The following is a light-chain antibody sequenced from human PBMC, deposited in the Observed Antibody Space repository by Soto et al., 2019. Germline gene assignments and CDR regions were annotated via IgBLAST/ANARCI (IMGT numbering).Light chain of an antibody. CDR1: QSISIY. J-gene: IGKJ2*01. CDR2: AAS. Sequence: DIQMTQSPSSLSASVGDRVTITCRASQSISIYLNWYHQKPGKAPKLLIYAASSLQSGVPSRFSGSGSGTDFTLTISSLQPEDFATYYCQQSCSTPFTFGQGTKLEI. CDR3: QQSCSTPFT. V-gene: IGKV1-39*01.